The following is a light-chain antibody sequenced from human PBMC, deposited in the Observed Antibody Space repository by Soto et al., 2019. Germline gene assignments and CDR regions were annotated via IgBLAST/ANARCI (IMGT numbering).Light chain of an antibody. CDR2: GAS. CDR1: QSVRSRY. CDR3: QQYGDSPT. Sequence: EIVLTQSPGTVFLSPGERVTLSCRASQSVRSRYVAWYQQKPGQAPRLLIYGASSRATGIPDRFSGSGSGTDFTFTISRLEPEDLAVYYCQQYGDSPTFGGGTKVGIK. V-gene: IGKV3-20*01. J-gene: IGKJ4*01.